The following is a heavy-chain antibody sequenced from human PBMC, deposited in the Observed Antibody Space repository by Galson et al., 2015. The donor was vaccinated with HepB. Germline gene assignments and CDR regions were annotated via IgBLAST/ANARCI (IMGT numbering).Heavy chain of an antibody. CDR2: IWYDGSNK. CDR3: ARATAESGFDI. V-gene: IGHV3-33*01. CDR1: EYTFSSYG. D-gene: IGHD1-26*01. J-gene: IGHJ3*02. Sequence: SLRLSCAASEYTFSSYGMHWVRQAPGKGLEWVAGIWYDGSNKYHADSVKGRFTISRDNSKNTLYLETNSLRAEDTAVYYCARATAESGFDIWGQGTMVTVSS.